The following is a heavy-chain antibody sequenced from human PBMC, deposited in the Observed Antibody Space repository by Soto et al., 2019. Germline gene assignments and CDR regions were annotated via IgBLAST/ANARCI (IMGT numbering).Heavy chain of an antibody. CDR2: ISYDGSNK. CDR3: ARDNPVLWDY. CDR1: GFTFSSYA. J-gene: IGHJ4*02. Sequence: GGSLRLSCAASGFTFSSYAMHWVRQAPGKGLEWVAVISYDGSNKYYADSVEGRFTISRDNSKNTLYLQMNSLRAEDTAVYYCARDNPVLWDYWGQGTLVTVSS. V-gene: IGHV3-30-3*01.